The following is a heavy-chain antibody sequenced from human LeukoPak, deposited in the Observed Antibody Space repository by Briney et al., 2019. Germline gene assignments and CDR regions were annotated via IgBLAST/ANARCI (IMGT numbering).Heavy chain of an antibody. CDR3: ARHLDYYGSGSYEY. CDR2: ITYSGST. D-gene: IGHD3-10*01. V-gene: IGHV4-59*08. J-gene: IGHJ4*02. CDR1: GGSISPYH. Sequence: PSETLSLTCAVSGGSISPYHCTWIRQPPGKGREWLGYITYSGSTNSIPSLKRRVTISIDTSKSQFSLKLSSVTAADTAVYYCARHLDYYGSGSYEYWGQGTLVTVSS.